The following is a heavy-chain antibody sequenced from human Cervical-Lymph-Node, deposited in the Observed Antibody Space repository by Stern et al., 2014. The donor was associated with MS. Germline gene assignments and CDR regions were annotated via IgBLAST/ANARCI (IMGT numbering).Heavy chain of an antibody. V-gene: IGHV1-3*01. Sequence: QVQLVQSGAEVKKPGASVKVSCKASGYTFTNYALHWVRQAPGQRPKWMGWIHPGNGDAKYSQNFQDRVTITRDTSANTVYMELRSLRVEDTAMYYCARGYSTTYLDYWGQGTLVTVSS. CDR3: ARGYSTTYLDY. CDR2: IHPGNGDA. J-gene: IGHJ4*02. CDR1: GYTFTNYA. D-gene: IGHD6-13*01.